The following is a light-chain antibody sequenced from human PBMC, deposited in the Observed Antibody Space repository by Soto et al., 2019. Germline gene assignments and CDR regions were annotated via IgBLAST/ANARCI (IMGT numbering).Light chain of an antibody. CDR1: SSNIGAGYE. V-gene: IGLV1-40*01. Sequence: QSVLTQPPSVSGAPGQRVTISCTGSSSNIGAGYEVHWFQQLPGTAPKLLIYGNTNRPSGVPDRFSGSKSDTSASLAITGLQPEDEADYDCQSYDSSLSVLYVFGTGTKVTVL. CDR3: QSYDSSLSVLYV. CDR2: GNT. J-gene: IGLJ1*01.